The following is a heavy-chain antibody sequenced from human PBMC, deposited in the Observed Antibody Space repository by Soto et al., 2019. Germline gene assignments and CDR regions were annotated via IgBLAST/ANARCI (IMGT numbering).Heavy chain of an antibody. Sequence: QVQLVESGGGVVQPGRSLRLSCAASGFTFSSHGMHWVRQAPGKGLEWVAVISYDGSNKYYADSVKGRFIISRDNSKNTLYLQMNSLRAEDTAVYYCAKGRQTFPSLRGNAFDIWGQGTMVTVSS. CDR1: GFTFSSHG. CDR2: ISYDGSNK. V-gene: IGHV3-30*18. J-gene: IGHJ3*02. CDR3: AKGRQTFPSLRGNAFDI. D-gene: IGHD3-16*01.